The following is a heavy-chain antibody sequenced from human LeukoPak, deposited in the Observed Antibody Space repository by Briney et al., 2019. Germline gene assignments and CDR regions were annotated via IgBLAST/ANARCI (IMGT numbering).Heavy chain of an antibody. Sequence: SETLSLTCAVYGGSFSGYYWSWIRQPPGKGLEWIGEINHSGSTNYNPPLKSRVTISVDTSKNQFSLKLSSVTAADTAVYYCAGGSYNYYYYYMDVWGKGTTVTVSS. CDR2: INHSGST. D-gene: IGHD3-16*01. V-gene: IGHV4-34*01. CDR1: GGSFSGYY. CDR3: AGGSYNYYYYYMDV. J-gene: IGHJ6*03.